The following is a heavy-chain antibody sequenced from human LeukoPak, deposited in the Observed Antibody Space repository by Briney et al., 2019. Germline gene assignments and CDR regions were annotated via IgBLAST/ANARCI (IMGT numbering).Heavy chain of an antibody. J-gene: IGHJ4*02. CDR2: IYYSGST. Sequence: SETLSLTCTVSGGSISSYYWSWIRQPPGKGLEWIGYIYYSGSTNYNPSLKSRVTISVDTSKNQFSLKLSSVSAADTAVYYCARVLGTGDFDYWGQGTLVTVSS. V-gene: IGHV4-59*01. CDR3: ARVLGTGDFDY. CDR1: GGSISSYY. D-gene: IGHD3-16*01.